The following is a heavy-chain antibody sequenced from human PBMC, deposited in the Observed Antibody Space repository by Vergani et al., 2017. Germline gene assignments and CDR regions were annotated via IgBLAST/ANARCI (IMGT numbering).Heavy chain of an antibody. Sequence: VQLLESGGGLAQPGGSLRLSCAASGFTFRNYAMTWVRQAPGKGLEWVSIISDNGGTTYDADSVKGRFTISRDNAKHSLYLQMNSLRAEDTAVYYCSRFSTRLRYLGADYWGQGTLVTVSS. CDR3: SRFSTRLRYLGADY. J-gene: IGHJ4*02. V-gene: IGHV3-23*01. D-gene: IGHD5-12*01. CDR1: GFTFRNYA. CDR2: ISDNGGTT.